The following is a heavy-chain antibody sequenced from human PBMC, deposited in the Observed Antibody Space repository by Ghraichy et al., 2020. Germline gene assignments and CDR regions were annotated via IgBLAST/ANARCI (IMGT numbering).Heavy chain of an antibody. CDR3: ARVNYDILTAHTPGLDY. J-gene: IGHJ4*02. D-gene: IGHD3-9*01. V-gene: IGHV1-18*01. Sequence: ASVKLSCKASGYTFTSYGISWVRQAPGQGLEWMGWISAYNGNTNYAQKLQGRVTMTTDTSTSTAYMELRSLRSDDTAVYYCARVNYDILTAHTPGLDYWGQGTLVTVSS. CDR2: ISAYNGNT. CDR1: GYTFTSYG.